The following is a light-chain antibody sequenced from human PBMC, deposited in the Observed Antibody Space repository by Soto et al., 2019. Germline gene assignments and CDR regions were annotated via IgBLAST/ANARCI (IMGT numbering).Light chain of an antibody. Sequence: EIVLTQSPAALSLSPGERATLSCRASQNVNSFLAWYHQKPGLAPRLLIYDASNRATGIPARFSGSGSGTDFTLTISSLEPEDFAVYYCQQCSAWPQTFGQGTKLEIK. V-gene: IGKV3-11*01. CDR1: QNVNSF. CDR2: DAS. J-gene: IGKJ2*01. CDR3: QQCSAWPQT.